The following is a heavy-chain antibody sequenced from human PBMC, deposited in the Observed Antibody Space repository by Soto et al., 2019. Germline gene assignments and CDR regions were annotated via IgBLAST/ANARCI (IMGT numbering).Heavy chain of an antibody. V-gene: IGHV3-15*01. Sequence: NPGGSLRLSCAASGLNFRSAWMTWVRQAPGGGLEWVGRIKSKIDGEIIDYAAPVKGRFTISRDDSKNTLYLHMNSLQGEDTAVYYCTTGHSDFRSGWAYYFDSWGQGSLVTVSS. J-gene: IGHJ4*02. CDR1: GLNFRSAW. CDR2: IKSKIDGEII. D-gene: IGHD3-3*01. CDR3: TTGHSDFRSGWAYYFDS.